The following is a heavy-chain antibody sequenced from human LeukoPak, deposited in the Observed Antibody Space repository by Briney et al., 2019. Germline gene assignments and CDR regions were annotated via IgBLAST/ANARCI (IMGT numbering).Heavy chain of an antibody. V-gene: IGHV3-48*03. CDR3: ARDSAMVKGWFDP. J-gene: IGHJ5*02. CDR2: INSIGTTI. Sequence: GGSLRLSCAASGFTFSNYEMNWVRQAPGKGLEWVSFINSIGTTIYYADSVKGRFTISRDNARNSLYLQMNIVRVEDTSLYYCARDSAMVKGWFDPWGQGTLVTVSS. CDR1: GFTFSNYE. D-gene: IGHD5-18*01.